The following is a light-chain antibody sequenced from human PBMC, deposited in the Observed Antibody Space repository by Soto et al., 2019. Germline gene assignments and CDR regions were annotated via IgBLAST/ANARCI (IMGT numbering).Light chain of an antibody. CDR1: SSDVGGYNS. CDR3: SSYTSISSPLYV. J-gene: IGLJ1*01. Sequence: QSALTQPASVSGSPGQSITISCNGTSSDVGGYNSVSWYQQYPGKAPKLMIYDVSYRPSGVCNRFSGSKSGNTASLTISGLQAEDEAEYYCSSYTSISSPLYVFGTGTKLTVL. CDR2: DVS. V-gene: IGLV2-14*03.